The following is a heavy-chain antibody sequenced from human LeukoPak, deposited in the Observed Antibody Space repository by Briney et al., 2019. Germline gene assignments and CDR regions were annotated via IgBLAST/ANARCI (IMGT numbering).Heavy chain of an antibody. D-gene: IGHD1-7*01. J-gene: IGHJ4*02. V-gene: IGHV1-18*01. CDR1: GYTFTKYG. CDR3: ARVVTGTLDY. CDR2: ISTYNGNT. Sequence: ASVKVSCKASGYTFTKYGITWVRQAPGQGLEWMGWISTYNGNTNYAQKLQGRVTMTTDTSTSTAYMELRSLRSDDTAVYYCARVVTGTLDYWGQGTLVTVSS.